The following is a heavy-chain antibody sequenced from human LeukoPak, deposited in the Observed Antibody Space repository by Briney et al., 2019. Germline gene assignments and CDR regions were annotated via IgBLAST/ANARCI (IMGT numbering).Heavy chain of an antibody. J-gene: IGHJ4*02. D-gene: IGHD3-3*01. V-gene: IGHV1-18*01. CDR2: ISAYNGNT. Sequence: GESLKISCKASGYTFTSYGIIWVRQALGQGLEWMGWISAYNGNTNYAQKLQGRVTMTTDTSTSTGHMELRSLRSDDTAVYYCARGYDFWTGYSYYFDYWGQGTLVTVSS. CDR3: ARGYDFWTGYSYYFDY. CDR1: GYTFTSYG.